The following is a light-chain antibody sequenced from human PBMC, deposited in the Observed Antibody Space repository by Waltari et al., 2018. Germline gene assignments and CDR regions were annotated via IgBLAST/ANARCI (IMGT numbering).Light chain of an antibody. CDR2: RAS. J-gene: IGKJ2*01. V-gene: IGKV1-39*01. CDR3: QQSDSTPYT. CDR1: QRISTW. Sequence: DIQMSQSPSTLSASVGDRVTITCRASQRISTWLAWYQQKPGKAPKLLISRASTLESGVPSRFSGSGSGTDFTLTISSLQPEDFATYYCQQSDSTPYTFGQGTKLEIK.